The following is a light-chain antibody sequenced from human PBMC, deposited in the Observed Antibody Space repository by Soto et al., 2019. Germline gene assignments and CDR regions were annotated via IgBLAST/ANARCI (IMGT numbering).Light chain of an antibody. CDR3: QQTYSIVIT. J-gene: IGKJ5*01. CDR2: AAS. V-gene: IGKV1-39*01. CDR1: QSISKY. Sequence: DIQMTQSPSSLSASVGDRVTITCRASQSISKYLNWFQQKPGTAPKVLISAASSLQSGVPSRFSGSGSGTDFTLTISSLQPEDFETYYCQQTYSIVITFGQGTRLEIK.